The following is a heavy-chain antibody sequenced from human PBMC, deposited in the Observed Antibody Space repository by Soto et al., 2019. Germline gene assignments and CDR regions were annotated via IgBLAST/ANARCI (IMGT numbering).Heavy chain of an antibody. V-gene: IGHV1-69*01. CDR1: GGTFSSYA. J-gene: IGHJ5*02. Sequence: QVPLVQSGAEVKKPGSSVTVSCKASGGTFSSYAIHWVRQAPGQGLEWMGGIIPRYGPAKYAQRFQGRVTITADESTTTVYMELTSLTSQDTAVYYCARVTSMVRGVIDNWFDPWGHGTLVIVSS. D-gene: IGHD3-10*01. CDR3: ARVTSMVRGVIDNWFDP. CDR2: IIPRYGPA.